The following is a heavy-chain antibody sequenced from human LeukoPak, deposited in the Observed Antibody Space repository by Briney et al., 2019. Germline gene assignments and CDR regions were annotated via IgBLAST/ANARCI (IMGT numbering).Heavy chain of an antibody. D-gene: IGHD6-19*01. V-gene: IGHV1-2*02. Sequence: ASVKVSFKASGYTFTDYYMHWVRQAPGQGLEWMGWINPHSAGTNYAQKFEGRVTMTRDTSISTAYMELSRLTSDDTALYYCAREDSGWYVDYWGQGTLVTVSS. CDR1: GYTFTDYY. CDR2: INPHSAGT. CDR3: AREDSGWYVDY. J-gene: IGHJ4*02.